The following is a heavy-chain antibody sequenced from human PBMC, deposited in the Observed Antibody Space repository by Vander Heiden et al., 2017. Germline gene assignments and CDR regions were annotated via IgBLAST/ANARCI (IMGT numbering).Heavy chain of an antibody. V-gene: IGHV1-69*01. J-gene: IGHJ6*02. CDR2: IIPIFGTA. D-gene: IGHD4-4*01. CDR1: GGTFSSYA. Sequence: QVQLVQSGAEVKKPGSSVKVSCKASGGTFSSYAISCVRQAPGQGLEWMGGIIPIFGTANYAQKFQGRVTITADESTSTAYMELSSLRSEDTAVYYCAAATTVTTPLYYYYDMDVWGQGTTVTVSS. CDR3: AAATTVTTPLYYYYDMDV.